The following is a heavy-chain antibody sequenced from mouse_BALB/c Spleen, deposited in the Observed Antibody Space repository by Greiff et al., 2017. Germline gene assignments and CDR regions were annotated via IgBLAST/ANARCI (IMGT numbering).Heavy chain of an antibody. Sequence: VQLQQSGAELAKPGASVKMSCKASGYTFTSYWMHWVKQRPGQGLEWIGYINPSTGYTEYNQKFKDKATLTADKSSSTAYMQLSSLTSEDSAVYYCARRADGLDYWGQGTTLTVSS. J-gene: IGHJ2*01. CDR1: GYTFTSYW. V-gene: IGHV1-7*01. CDR3: ARRADGLDY. D-gene: IGHD1-1*01. CDR2: INPSTGYT.